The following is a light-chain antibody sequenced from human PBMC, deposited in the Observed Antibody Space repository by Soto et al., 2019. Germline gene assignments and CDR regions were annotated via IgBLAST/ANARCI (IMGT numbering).Light chain of an antibody. CDR1: SSDVGSYNL. Sequence: QSVLTQPASVSGSPGQSITISCTGTSSDVGSYNLVSWYQQHPGKAPKLMIYEGSKRPSGVSNRFSGSKSGNTASLTISGLQDEDEADYCCCSYAGSSTFVVFGGGTKLTVL. V-gene: IGLV2-23*03. CDR3: CSYAGSSTFVV. J-gene: IGLJ2*01. CDR2: EGS.